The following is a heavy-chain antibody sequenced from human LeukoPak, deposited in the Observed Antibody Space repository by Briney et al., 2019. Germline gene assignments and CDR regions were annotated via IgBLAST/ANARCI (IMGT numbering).Heavy chain of an antibody. CDR1: GFIFSSYG. Sequence: GGSLRLSCAASGFIFSSYGMHWVRQAPGKGLEWVAFIRYDGSNKYYADSVKGRFTISRDNSKNTLYLQMNSLRAEDTAVYYCVGFLEWSSGGYFDYWGQGTLVTVSS. J-gene: IGHJ4*02. V-gene: IGHV3-30*02. CDR3: VGFLEWSSGGYFDY. D-gene: IGHD3-3*01. CDR2: IRYDGSNK.